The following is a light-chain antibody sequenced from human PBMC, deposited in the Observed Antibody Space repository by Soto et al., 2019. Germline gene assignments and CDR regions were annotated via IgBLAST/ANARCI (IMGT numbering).Light chain of an antibody. CDR2: GAS. CDR3: QQSYSMSWT. V-gene: IGKV1-39*01. Sequence: DIQMTQSPSSLSASVGDRVTITCRSSQSISNYLNWYQQKPGRAPQLLIYGASSLQSGGPSRFRGSGSGTDFTLTISSLQPEDFATYYCQQSYSMSWTFGQGTTVEI. CDR1: QSISNY. J-gene: IGKJ1*01.